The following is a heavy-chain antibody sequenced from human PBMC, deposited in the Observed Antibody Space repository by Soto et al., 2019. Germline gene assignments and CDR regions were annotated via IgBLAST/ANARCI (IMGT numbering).Heavy chain of an antibody. D-gene: IGHD3-22*01. CDR3: ARAKPDFFDTSEGDY. CDR1: GYTFTNYA. V-gene: IGHV1-18*01. J-gene: IGHJ4*02. CDR2: INDFNGKT. Sequence: ASVKVSCKASGYTFTNYAISWVRQAPGQGLEWMGWINDFNGKTNYAQKFQGRVTMTTDTSTSTAYMELRSLRSEDTAVYYCARAKPDFFDTSEGDYWGLGTLVTVSS.